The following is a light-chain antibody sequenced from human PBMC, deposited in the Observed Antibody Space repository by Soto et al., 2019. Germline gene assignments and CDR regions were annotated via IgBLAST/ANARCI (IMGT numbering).Light chain of an antibody. CDR1: QSVSSH. CDR2: GAS. V-gene: IGKV3-15*01. Sequence: IVMTQSPATLSVSPGERVTLSCTASQSVSSHVAWYQQKPGQAPRLLLYGASTRATGIPARFSGSGGGTDFTLTISSVQSEDFAVYYCQQYKSWPLFGQGARLDIK. CDR3: QQYKSWPL. J-gene: IGKJ5*01.